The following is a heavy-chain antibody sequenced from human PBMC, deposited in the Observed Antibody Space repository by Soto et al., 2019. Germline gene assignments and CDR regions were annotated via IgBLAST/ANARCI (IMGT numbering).Heavy chain of an antibody. CDR2: IYYSGST. Sequence: SETLSRTCTVSGGSISSGGYYWRWISQHPGKGLEWIGYIYYSGSTYYNPSLKSRVKVSVDTSKNQFSLKLSSVTAADTAVYYCARVMMNAFDIWGQGTMVT. V-gene: IGHV4-31*03. D-gene: IGHD3-16*01. CDR1: GGSISSGGYY. CDR3: ARVMMNAFDI. J-gene: IGHJ3*02.